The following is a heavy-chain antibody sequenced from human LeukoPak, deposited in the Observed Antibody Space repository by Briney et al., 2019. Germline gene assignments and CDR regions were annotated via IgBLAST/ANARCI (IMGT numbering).Heavy chain of an antibody. CDR1: GYTFSRHG. V-gene: IGHV3-33*01. CDR2: VWYDGRNR. Sequence: GRSLTLSCAASGYTFSRHGIHWVRQAPGKGLEWVAVVWYDGRNRDYADSVKGRFTISRDNAKNSLYLQMNSLRAKDTAVYYCARESRSEDSCGGDCYPYYYYYYMDVWGKGTTVTVSS. D-gene: IGHD2-21*01. J-gene: IGHJ6*03. CDR3: ARESRSEDSCGGDCYPYYYYYYMDV.